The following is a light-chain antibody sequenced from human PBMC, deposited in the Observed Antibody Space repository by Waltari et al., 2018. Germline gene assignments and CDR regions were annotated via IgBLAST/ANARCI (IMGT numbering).Light chain of an antibody. J-gene: IGLJ3*02. Sequence: LVLTQSPSASASLGASVKLTCTLSSGYSSNVIAWLQQRPGKGPRYLMKVNSDGSRRKGDDIPNPFSASMSGTACHPTISSLQSEDAADYYSQTGGHGTCVFGGGTKSTVL. V-gene: IGLV4-69*01. CDR2: VNSDGSR. CDR1: SGYSSNV. CDR3: QTGGHGTCV.